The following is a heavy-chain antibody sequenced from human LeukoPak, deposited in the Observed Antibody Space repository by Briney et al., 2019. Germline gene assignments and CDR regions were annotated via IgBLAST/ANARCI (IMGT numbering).Heavy chain of an antibody. CDR1: RFTFRSYG. CDR2: IWYDGSNK. J-gene: IGHJ4*02. Sequence: PGRSLRLSCAASRFTFRSYGMHWVSQAPGKGLEWVAVIWYDGSNKYYSDSVKGRFTISRDNSKNTLYLQMNSLSAEDTAVYYCARRVASYYVDYWGQGTLVTVSS. CDR3: ARRVASYYVDY. V-gene: IGHV3-33*01. D-gene: IGHD1-26*01.